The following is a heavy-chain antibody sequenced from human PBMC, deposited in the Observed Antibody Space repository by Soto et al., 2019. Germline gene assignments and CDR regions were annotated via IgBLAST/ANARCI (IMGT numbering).Heavy chain of an antibody. CDR2: INPSGGST. J-gene: IGHJ4*02. CDR3: ARATFGVVIYLDY. D-gene: IGHD3-3*01. CDR1: GYTFTSYY. V-gene: IGHV1-46*03. Sequence: ASVKASCKASGYTFTSYYMHWVQQAPGQGLEWMGIINPSGGSTSYAQKFQGRVTMTRDTSTSTVYMELSSLRSEDTAVYYCARATFGVVIYLDYWGQGTLVTVSS.